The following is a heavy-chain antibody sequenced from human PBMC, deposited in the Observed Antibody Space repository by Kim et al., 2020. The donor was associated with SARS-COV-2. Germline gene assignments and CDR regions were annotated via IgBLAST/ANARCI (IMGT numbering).Heavy chain of an antibody. D-gene: IGHD2-21*02. CDR3: AKVASYCGGDCFLYYFDY. V-gene: IGHV3-23*01. CDR1: GFTFSSYA. Sequence: GGSLRLSCAASGFTFSSYAMSWVRQAPGKGLEWVSAISGSGGSTYYADSVKGRFTISRDNSKNTLYLQMNSLRAEDTAVYYCAKVASYCGGDCFLYYFDYWGQGTLVTVSS. J-gene: IGHJ4*02. CDR2: ISGSGGST.